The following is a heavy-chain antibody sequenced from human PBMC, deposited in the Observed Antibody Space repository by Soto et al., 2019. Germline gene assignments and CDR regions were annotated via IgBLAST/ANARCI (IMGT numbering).Heavy chain of an antibody. D-gene: IGHD4-17*01. CDR2: IWYDGSHK. CDR3: ARGATIERGERDFDY. V-gene: IGHV3-33*01. CDR1: GFSFSDYG. J-gene: IGHJ4*02. Sequence: QVQLVESGAGVVQPGRSLRLSCAASGFSFSDYGMHWVRQAPGKGLEWVAAIWYDGSHKYHADSVKDRFTISRDMSKNPLYLQMDSLRAEDTAVYYCARGATIERGERDFDYWGQGALVTVSS.